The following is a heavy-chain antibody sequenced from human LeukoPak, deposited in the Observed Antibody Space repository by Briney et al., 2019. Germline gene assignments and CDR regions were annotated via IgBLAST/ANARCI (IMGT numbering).Heavy chain of an antibody. CDR3: ARERHSSSWYGGFDP. CDR1: GFTVSSNY. J-gene: IGHJ5*02. V-gene: IGHV3-66*01. Sequence: GGSLRLSCAASGFTVSSNYMSWVRQAPGKGLEWVSVIYSGGSTYYADSVKGRFTISRDNSKNTLYLQMNSLRAEDTAVYYCARERHSSSWYGGFDPWGQGTLVTVSS. CDR2: IYSGGST. D-gene: IGHD6-13*01.